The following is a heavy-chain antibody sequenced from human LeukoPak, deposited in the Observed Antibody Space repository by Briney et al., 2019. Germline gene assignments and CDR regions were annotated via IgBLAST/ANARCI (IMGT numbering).Heavy chain of an antibody. Sequence: PGGSLRLSCAASGFTFSSNYMSWVRQAPGKGLEWVSVIYSGGSTYYADSVKGRFTISRDNSKNTLYLQMNSLRAEDTAVYYCASADWNYHNFDYWGQGTLVTVSS. V-gene: IGHV3-53*01. CDR3: ASADWNYHNFDY. CDR2: IYSGGST. J-gene: IGHJ4*02. CDR1: GFTFSSNY. D-gene: IGHD1-7*01.